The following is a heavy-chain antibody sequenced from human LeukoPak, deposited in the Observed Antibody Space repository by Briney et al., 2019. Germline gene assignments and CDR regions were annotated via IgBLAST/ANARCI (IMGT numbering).Heavy chain of an antibody. V-gene: IGHV4-59*08. CDR3: ARLTSGSGTYLFDY. CDR1: GGSLSSYS. Sequence: SGTLSLTCTVSGGSLSSYSWSWIRQPPGKGLEWIGCVYYSGSTNYNPSLKSRVTISVDTSKNQFSLNLSSVTAADTAVYYCARLTSGSGTYLFDYWGQGTLVTVSS. J-gene: IGHJ4*02. D-gene: IGHD3-10*01. CDR2: VYYSGST.